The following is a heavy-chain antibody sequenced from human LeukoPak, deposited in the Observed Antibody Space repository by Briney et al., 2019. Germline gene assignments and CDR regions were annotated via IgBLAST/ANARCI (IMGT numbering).Heavy chain of an antibody. D-gene: IGHD6-6*01. CDR1: GGSFSGYY. V-gene: IGHV4-34*01. CDR3: ARVRIAARLFDY. J-gene: IGHJ4*02. CDR2: INHSGST. Sequence: SETLSLTCAVYGGSFSGYYWSWIRQPPGKGLEWIGEINHSGSTNYNPSLKSRVTISVDTSKNQFSLKLSSVTAADTAVYYCARVRIAARLFDYRGQGTLVTVSS.